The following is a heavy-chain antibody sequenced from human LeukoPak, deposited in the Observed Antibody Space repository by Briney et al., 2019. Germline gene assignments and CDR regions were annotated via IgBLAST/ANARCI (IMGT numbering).Heavy chain of an antibody. CDR3: ARGRYGGNRFFDN. J-gene: IGHJ4*02. CDR1: GYNFRDQE. V-gene: IGHV1-8*01. D-gene: IGHD4-23*01. Sequence: GASVKVSCKASGYNFRDQEINWVRQASGQGLEWMGWIHPNSGKTGYAQKFQGRVSMTRTTSISTTYMELTSLTSEDTAVYYCARGRYGGNRFFDNWGQGTQLIVSS. CDR2: IHPNSGKT.